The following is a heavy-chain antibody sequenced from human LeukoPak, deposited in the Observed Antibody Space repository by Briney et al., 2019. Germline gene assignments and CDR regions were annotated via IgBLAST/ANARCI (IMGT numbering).Heavy chain of an antibody. J-gene: IGHJ4*02. Sequence: SETLSPTCTVSGGSISSNNYYWGWTRQPPGKGLEWIGNIYYTGSTSYNPSLKSRVTISVDTSKNQFSLKLSSVTAADTAVYFCARQSDTPRDSSWYNFDYWGQGTLVTVSS. V-gene: IGHV4-39*01. CDR3: ARQSDTPRDSSWYNFDY. CDR1: GGSISSNNYY. CDR2: IYYTGST. D-gene: IGHD6-13*01.